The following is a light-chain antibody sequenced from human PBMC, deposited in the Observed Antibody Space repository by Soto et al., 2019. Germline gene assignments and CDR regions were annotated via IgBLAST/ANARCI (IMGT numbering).Light chain of an antibody. CDR1: QSVSSN. Sequence: EIVMTQSPATLSVSPGERSTLSCRASQSVSSNLAWYQQKPGQTPRLLIYDASTRDTGIPARFSGSGSGTEFTLTISSLQSEDFAVYYCQQYDDWPYSFGQGTKLEIK. CDR2: DAS. V-gene: IGKV3-15*01. J-gene: IGKJ2*03. CDR3: QQYDDWPYS.